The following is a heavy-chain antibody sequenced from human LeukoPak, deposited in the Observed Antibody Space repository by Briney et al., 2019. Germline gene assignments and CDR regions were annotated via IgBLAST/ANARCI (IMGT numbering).Heavy chain of an antibody. CDR3: ARSDGYDYYYYMDV. CDR1: GGSFSGYY. D-gene: IGHD5-24*01. V-gene: IGHV4-34*01. J-gene: IGHJ6*03. CDR2: INHSGST. Sequence: PSETLSLTCAVYGGSFSGYYWSWIRQPPGKGLEWIGEINHSGSTNYNPSLKSRVTISVDTSKNQFSLKLSSVTAADTAVYYCARSDGYDYYYYMDVWGKGTTVTISS.